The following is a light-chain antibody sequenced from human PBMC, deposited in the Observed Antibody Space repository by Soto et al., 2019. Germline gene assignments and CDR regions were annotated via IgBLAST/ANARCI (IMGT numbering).Light chain of an antibody. CDR1: QRIGDY. V-gene: IGKV3-11*01. J-gene: IGKJ5*01. Sequence: DIVLTQSPATLSLSPGERATLSCRASQRIGDYLAWYQQRPGQAPSLLIYDASNRAAGTPARFSGSGSGSDYTLTISSLQPDDFAVYYCQQRYVWPITFGQGTRLDIK. CDR2: DAS. CDR3: QQRYVWPIT.